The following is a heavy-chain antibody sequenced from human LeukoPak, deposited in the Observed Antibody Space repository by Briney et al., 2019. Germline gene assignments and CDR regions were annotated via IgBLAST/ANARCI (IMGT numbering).Heavy chain of an antibody. Sequence: PGGSLRLSCAASGFTFSSYSMNWVRQAPGKGLEWVSSISSSSSYIYYADSAKGRFTISRDNAKNSLYLQMNSLRAEDTAVYYCARVDVFTGYYMDVWGKGTTVTVSS. V-gene: IGHV3-21*01. CDR2: ISSSSSYI. CDR3: ARVDVFTGYYMDV. CDR1: GFTFSSYS. D-gene: IGHD3-10*01. J-gene: IGHJ6*03.